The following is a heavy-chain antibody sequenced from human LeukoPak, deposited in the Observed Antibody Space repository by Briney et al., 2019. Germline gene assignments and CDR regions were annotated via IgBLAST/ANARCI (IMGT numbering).Heavy chain of an antibody. CDR3: AKKVESKWFDP. D-gene: IGHD1-1*01. CDR1: GGSISGYY. CDR2: IYDSGTT. Sequence: SETLSLTCTVSGGSISGYYWSWVRQPPGKGLEWIGCIYDSGTTNYNLSLKSRVTISEDTSKNQFSLKLTSVTAADTAVYYCAKKVESKWFDPWGQGTLVTVSS. V-gene: IGHV4-59*01. J-gene: IGHJ5*02.